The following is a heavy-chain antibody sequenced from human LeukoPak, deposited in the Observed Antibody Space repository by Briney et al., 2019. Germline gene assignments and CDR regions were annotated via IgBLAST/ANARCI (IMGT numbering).Heavy chain of an antibody. CDR1: GYTFTGYY. D-gene: IGHD3-10*01. J-gene: IGHJ4*02. V-gene: IGHV1-2*02. Sequence: ASVKVSCKASGYTFTGYYMHWVRQAPGQGLEWMGWMNPNSGGTNYAQKFQGRVTMTRDTSISRVYMELSSLRSEDTAVYYCARMYYYGSGRTHPGDYWGQGTLVTVSS. CDR3: ARMYYYGSGRTHPGDY. CDR2: MNPNSGGT.